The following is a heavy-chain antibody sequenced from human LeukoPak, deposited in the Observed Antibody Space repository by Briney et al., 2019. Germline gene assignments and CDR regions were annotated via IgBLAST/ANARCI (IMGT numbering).Heavy chain of an antibody. Sequence: GGSLRLSCAASGFTFSTSTMSWVRRAPGKGLEWVSSLSGSSSYIYYADSVKGRFTISRDNAKKSLYLQMDSLRAEDTAIYFCATEWALAQNWGQGTLVTVSS. J-gene: IGHJ4*02. CDR3: ATEWALAQN. D-gene: IGHD1-26*01. V-gene: IGHV3-21*01. CDR2: LSGSSSYI. CDR1: GFTFSTST.